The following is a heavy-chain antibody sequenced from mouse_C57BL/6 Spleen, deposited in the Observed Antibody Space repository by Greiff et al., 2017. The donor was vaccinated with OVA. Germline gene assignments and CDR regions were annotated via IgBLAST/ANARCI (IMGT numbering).Heavy chain of an antibody. CDR2: IDPETGGT. Sequence: VKLMESGAELVRPGASVTLSCKASGYTFTDYEMHWVKQTPVHGLEWIGAIDPETGGTAYNQKFKGKAILTADKSSSTAYMELRSLTSEDSAVYYCTRGIYYYGSYFDYWGQGTTLTVSS. CDR3: TRGIYYYGSYFDY. D-gene: IGHD1-1*01. CDR1: GYTFTDYE. J-gene: IGHJ2*01. V-gene: IGHV1-15*01.